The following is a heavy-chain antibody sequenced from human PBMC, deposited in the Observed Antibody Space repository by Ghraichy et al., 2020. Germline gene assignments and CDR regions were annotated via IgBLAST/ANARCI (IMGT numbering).Heavy chain of an antibody. V-gene: IGHV1-46*01. J-gene: IGHJ2*01. Sequence: ASVKVSCKACRYTVTSSVMHWVRQAPGQGLEWMGIINPSGGSTSYAQKFQGRVTMTRDTSTSTVYMELSSLRSEDTAVYYCAREWEVTSLGFDLWGRGTLVTVS. CDR2: INPSGGST. CDR1: RYTVTSSV. D-gene: IGHD1-26*01. CDR3: AREWEVTSLGFDL.